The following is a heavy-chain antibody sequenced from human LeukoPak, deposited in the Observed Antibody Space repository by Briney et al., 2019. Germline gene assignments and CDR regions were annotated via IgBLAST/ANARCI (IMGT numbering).Heavy chain of an antibody. J-gene: IGHJ4*02. CDR2: ISSSGSYI. Sequence: GGSLRLSCAASGFTFSSYSMNWVRQAPGKGLEWVSSISSSGSYIYHADSVKGRFTISRDNAKNSLYLQMNSLRAEDTAVYYCARGGGSYYWGYWSYWGQGTLVTVSS. V-gene: IGHV3-21*01. D-gene: IGHD1-26*01. CDR1: GFTFSSYS. CDR3: ARGGGSYYWGYWSY.